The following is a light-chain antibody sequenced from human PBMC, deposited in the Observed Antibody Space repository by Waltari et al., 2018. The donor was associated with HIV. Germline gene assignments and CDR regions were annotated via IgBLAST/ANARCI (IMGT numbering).Light chain of an antibody. CDR3: AAWADSMGMA. Sequence: QSVLTQPPSVSAAPGQRVTIPCSGSNNSVSWYQQFPGAAPKLLIHENNKRPSGIPDRFSGSKSGTSATLDITGLQTGDEAEYFCAAWADSMGMAFGGGTKLTVL. V-gene: IGLV1-51*02. J-gene: IGLJ2*01. CDR2: ENN. CDR1: NNS.